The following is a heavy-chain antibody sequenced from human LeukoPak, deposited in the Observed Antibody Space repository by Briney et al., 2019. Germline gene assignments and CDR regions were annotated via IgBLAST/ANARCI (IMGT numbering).Heavy chain of an antibody. V-gene: IGHV1-46*01. D-gene: IGHD6-19*01. Sequence: EASVKVSCKASGYSFTNYYMHWVRQAPGAPLEWMGLINPSAVTTTYAQKFQGRVTVTRDTSPSTVYMDLSSLKSEDTAVYYWARGKSSVWPVGLCMDVWGQGTTVTVSS. J-gene: IGHJ6*02. CDR3: ARGKSSVWPVGLCMDV. CDR2: INPSAVTT. CDR1: GYSFTNYY.